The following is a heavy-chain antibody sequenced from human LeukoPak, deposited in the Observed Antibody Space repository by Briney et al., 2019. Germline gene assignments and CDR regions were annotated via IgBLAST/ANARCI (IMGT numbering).Heavy chain of an antibody. Sequence: PGGSLRLSCTASEFTFSSYWMSWVRQAPGKGLEWVANIKQDGSEKDYVDSVKGRFTISRDNAKNSLYLQMNSLRAEDTAVYYCARDYYDFWSGYFDYWGQGTLVTVSS. D-gene: IGHD3-3*01. CDR3: ARDYYDFWSGYFDY. CDR1: EFTFSSYW. V-gene: IGHV3-7*03. CDR2: IKQDGSEK. J-gene: IGHJ4*02.